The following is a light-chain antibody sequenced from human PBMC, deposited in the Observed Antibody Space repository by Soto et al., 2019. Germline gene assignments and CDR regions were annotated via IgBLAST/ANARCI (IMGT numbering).Light chain of an antibody. CDR2: SNN. Sequence: QSVLTQPPSASGTPGQRVTISCSGSSSNIESNTVNWYQQLPGTAPKLLIYSNNQRPSGVPDRVSGSKSGTSASLASSGLQSEDEADYYCAAWDDSLNGQVFGTGTKVTVL. CDR1: SSNIESNT. V-gene: IGLV1-44*01. CDR3: AAWDDSLNGQV. J-gene: IGLJ1*01.